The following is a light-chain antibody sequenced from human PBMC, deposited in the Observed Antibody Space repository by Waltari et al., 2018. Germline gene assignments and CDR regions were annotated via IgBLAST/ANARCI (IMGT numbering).Light chain of an antibody. V-gene: IGLV3-1*01. Sequence: SYELTQPPSVSVSPGQTASITCSGDKLGDKYACWYQQKPGQSPVLVMYQDRKRPSGIPRRFSGSNSGNTATLTISGTQAMDEADYYCQAWDSSTAWVFGGGTKLTVL. CDR3: QAWDSSTAWV. CDR2: QDR. CDR1: KLGDKY. J-gene: IGLJ2*01.